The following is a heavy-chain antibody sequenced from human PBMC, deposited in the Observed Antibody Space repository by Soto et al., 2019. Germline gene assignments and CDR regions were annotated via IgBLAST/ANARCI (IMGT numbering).Heavy chain of an antibody. CDR2: IYYSGRT. CDR3: ARQRTTVVTQAYFDH. Sequence: SETLSLTCVVSGESISSSSYYWGWIRQPPGKGLEWIGSIYYSGRTYYNPSFKSRVTISIDTSKNQFSLKLSSVTATDTAVYYCARQRTTVVTQAYFDHWGQGALVTVSS. CDR1: GESISSSSYY. V-gene: IGHV4-39*01. D-gene: IGHD2-21*02. J-gene: IGHJ4*02.